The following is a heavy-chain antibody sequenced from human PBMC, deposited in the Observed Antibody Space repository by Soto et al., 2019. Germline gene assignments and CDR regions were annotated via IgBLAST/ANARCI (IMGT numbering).Heavy chain of an antibody. D-gene: IGHD5-12*01. CDR2: IIPIFGTA. J-gene: IGHJ6*02. CDR1: GGTFSSYA. CDR3: ARVLRGYDNYYGMDV. Sequence: SVKVSCKASGGTFSSYAISWVRQAPGQGLEWMGGIIPIFGTANYAQKFQGRVTITADESTSTAYMELSSLRSEDTAVYYCARVLRGYDNYYGMDVWGQGTTVTVSS. V-gene: IGHV1-69*13.